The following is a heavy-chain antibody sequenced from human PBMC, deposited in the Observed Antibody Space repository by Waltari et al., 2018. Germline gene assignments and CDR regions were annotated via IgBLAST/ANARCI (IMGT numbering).Heavy chain of an antibody. V-gene: IGHV3-9*01. Sequence: EVQLVESGGGLVQPGRSLRLSCSASGFTFDAYAMHWVRQAPGKGLEGVSGISWNSGSIGYADSVKGRFTSSRDNAKNSLYLQMNSLRAEDTALYYCAKRGYSEYYFDYWGQGTLVTVSS. J-gene: IGHJ4*02. CDR3: AKRGYSEYYFDY. D-gene: IGHD5-18*01. CDR2: ISWNSGSI. CDR1: GFTFDAYA.